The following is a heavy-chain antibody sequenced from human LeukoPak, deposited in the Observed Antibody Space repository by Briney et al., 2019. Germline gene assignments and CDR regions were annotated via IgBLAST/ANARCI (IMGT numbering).Heavy chain of an antibody. CDR1: GGSFSGYY. D-gene: IGHD6-13*01. CDR3: ARGRGSSSLCWGWTCYYYGMDV. CDR2: INHSGST. V-gene: IGHV4-34*01. J-gene: IGHJ6*02. Sequence: PSDTLSLTCAVYGGSFSGYYWSWIRQPPGKGLEWIGEINHSGSTNYNPSLKSRVTISVDTSKNQFSLKLSSVTAADTAVYYCARGRGSSSLCWGWTCYYYGMDVWGQGTTVTVSS.